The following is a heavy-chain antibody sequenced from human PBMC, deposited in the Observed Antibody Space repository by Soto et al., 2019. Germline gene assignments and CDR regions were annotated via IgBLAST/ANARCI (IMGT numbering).Heavy chain of an antibody. CDR1: GGSLSSYY. Sequence: SETLFLTRTVSGGSLSSYYWSWIRQPPGKGLEWIGYIYYSGSTNYNPSLKSRVTISVDTSKNQFSLKLSSVTAADTAVYYCASVTQYYYDSSGYFGYWGQGTLVTVSS. CDR3: ASVTQYYYDSSGYFGY. D-gene: IGHD3-22*01. J-gene: IGHJ4*02. CDR2: IYYSGST. V-gene: IGHV4-59*01.